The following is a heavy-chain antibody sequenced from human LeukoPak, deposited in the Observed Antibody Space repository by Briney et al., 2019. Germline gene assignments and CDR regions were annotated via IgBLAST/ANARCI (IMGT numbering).Heavy chain of an antibody. J-gene: IGHJ4*02. CDR1: GCTFTSYY. Sequence: ASVKVSCKASGCTFTSYYMHWVRQAPGQGLEWMGIINPSGGSTSYAQKFQGRVTMTRDTSTSTVYMELSSLRSEDTAVYYCASNRYYYDSIDYWGQGTLVTVSS. V-gene: IGHV1-46*01. D-gene: IGHD3-22*01. CDR2: INPSGGST. CDR3: ASNRYYYDSIDY.